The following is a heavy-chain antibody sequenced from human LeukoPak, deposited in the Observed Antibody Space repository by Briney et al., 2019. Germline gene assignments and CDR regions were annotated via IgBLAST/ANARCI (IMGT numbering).Heavy chain of an antibody. CDR3: ASSGSYRFDY. CDR2: ISTSGSAM. J-gene: IGHJ4*02. Sequence: GGSLRLSCAASGFTFSRYTMNWVRQAPGKGLEWVSHISTSGSAMYYADSVKGRFTISRDNAKDSLYLQVNSLRDEDTAVYYRASSGSYRFDYWGQGTLVTVSS. V-gene: IGHV3-48*02. CDR1: GFTFSRYT. D-gene: IGHD1-26*01.